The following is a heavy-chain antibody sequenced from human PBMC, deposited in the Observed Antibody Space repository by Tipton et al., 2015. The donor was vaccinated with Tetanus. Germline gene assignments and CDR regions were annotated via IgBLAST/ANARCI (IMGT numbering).Heavy chain of an antibody. D-gene: IGHD3-16*02. Sequence: TLSLTCTISGGSVSGFYWGWIRQPPGKGLEWIGYIYYSGSTNYNPSLKSRVTISVDTSKNQFSLKLSSVTAADTAVYYCARHPLRPISSAGLGELSGGNWFDPWGQGTLVTVSS. V-gene: IGHV4-59*08. J-gene: IGHJ5*02. CDR3: ARHPLRPISSAGLGELSGGNWFDP. CDR2: IYYSGST. CDR1: GGSVSGFY.